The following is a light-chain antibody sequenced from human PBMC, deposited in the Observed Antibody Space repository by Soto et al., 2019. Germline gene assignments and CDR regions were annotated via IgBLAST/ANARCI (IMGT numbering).Light chain of an antibody. CDR1: SSDIGDYNY. J-gene: IGLJ1*01. V-gene: IGLV2-14*01. CDR3: SSYTSSITYV. CDR2: GVN. Sequence: QSALTQPASVSGSPGQSITISCTGTSSDIGDYNYVSWYQQRPEKAPELMIYGVNNRPPGVSNRFSGSKSGNTASLTISGLQAEDEADYYCSSYTSSITYVFGTGTKVTAL.